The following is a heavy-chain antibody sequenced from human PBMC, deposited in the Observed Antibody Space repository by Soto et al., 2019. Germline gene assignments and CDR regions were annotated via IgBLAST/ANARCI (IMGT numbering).Heavy chain of an antibody. D-gene: IGHD1-7*01. Sequence: QVQLQESGPGLVKPSGTLSLTCAVSGGSFTSNNCWTWVRQPPRQGLEWIGEIYRTGSTTDNPSLKRRVTISLDKSENQFSLKVTSLTAADTAVYYFASRDPGTSVDYWGQGTLVTVSS. CDR2: IYRTGST. CDR3: ASRDPGTSVDY. V-gene: IGHV4-4*02. J-gene: IGHJ4*02. CDR1: GGSFTSNNC.